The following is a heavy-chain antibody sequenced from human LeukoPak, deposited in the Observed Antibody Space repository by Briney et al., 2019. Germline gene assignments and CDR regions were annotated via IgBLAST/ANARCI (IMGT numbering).Heavy chain of an antibody. CDR2: INSDGSST. V-gene: IGHV3-74*01. CDR3: ARDEEQQLLDY. Sequence: GGSLRLSCAASGFTFSSYWMHWVRQAPGKGLVWVSRINSDGSSTSYADSVKGRFTISRDNAKNTLYLQMNSLRAEDPAVYYCARDEEQQLLDYWGQGTLVTVSS. D-gene: IGHD6-13*01. J-gene: IGHJ4*02. CDR1: GFTFSSYW.